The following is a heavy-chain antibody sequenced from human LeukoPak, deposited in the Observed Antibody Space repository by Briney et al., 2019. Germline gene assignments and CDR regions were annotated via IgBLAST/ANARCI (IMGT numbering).Heavy chain of an antibody. D-gene: IGHD6-13*01. Sequence: SETLSLTCTVSGYSISRGYYWGWTRQPPGKGLEWIGSSFHSGSSYYNPTLKSRVTISVDTSKNQFSLKLSSVTAADTAVYYCAKEGIAAAGHIDYWGQGTLVTVSS. CDR1: GYSISRGYY. CDR3: AKEGIAAAGHIDY. V-gene: IGHV4-38-2*02. J-gene: IGHJ4*02. CDR2: SFHSGSS.